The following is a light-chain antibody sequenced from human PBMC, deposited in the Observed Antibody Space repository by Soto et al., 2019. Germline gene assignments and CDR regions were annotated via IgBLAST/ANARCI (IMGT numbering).Light chain of an antibody. Sequence: QSALTQPPSVSGSPGQSVTISCTGTSSDVGYYNRVSWYQQPPGTAPKLMVFEVSNRPSGVPDRFSGSKSGYTASLTISGLQAEDEADYYCTSYTTSSTLVFGGGTKLTVL. CDR3: TSYTTSSTLV. J-gene: IGLJ2*01. CDR2: EVS. CDR1: SSDVGYYNR. V-gene: IGLV2-18*02.